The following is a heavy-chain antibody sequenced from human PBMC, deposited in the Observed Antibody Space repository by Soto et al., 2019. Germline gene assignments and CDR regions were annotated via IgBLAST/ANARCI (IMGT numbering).Heavy chain of an antibody. CDR2: INQSGTT. CDR3: ARGRKGLTSYFDY. V-gene: IGHV4-34*01. CDR1: GTSFGGYY. Sequence: SETLSLTCFIYGTSFGGYYWNWLRQPPGKGLEWIAEINQSGTTNYNPSLKSRVTVSLDASKNQFFLNLTSVTAADTAVFYCARGRKGLTSYFDYWGQGTLVTVSS. J-gene: IGHJ4*02. D-gene: IGHD3-16*01.